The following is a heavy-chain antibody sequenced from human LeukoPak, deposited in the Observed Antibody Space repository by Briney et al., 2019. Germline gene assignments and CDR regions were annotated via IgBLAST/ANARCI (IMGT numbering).Heavy chain of an antibody. CDR3: ARRGYCSSTSCYEYWFDP. J-gene: IGHJ5*02. Sequence: PSETLSLACTVSGGSMSTYYWSWIRQPPGKGLEWIGYIYDSLSTDYNPSLKSRVTISVDMSKNQFSLKLTSVTAADTAVYYCARRGYCSSTSCYEYWFDPWGQGTLVTVSS. D-gene: IGHD2-2*01. CDR2: IYDSLST. CDR1: GGSMSTYY. V-gene: IGHV4-59*01.